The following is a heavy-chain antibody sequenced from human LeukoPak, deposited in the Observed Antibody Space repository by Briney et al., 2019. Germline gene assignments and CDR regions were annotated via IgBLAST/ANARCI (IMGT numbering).Heavy chain of an antibody. CDR3: AKEGVRARLEEFDAFDI. CDR2: ISSSGSTI. J-gene: IGHJ3*02. V-gene: IGHV3-48*03. D-gene: IGHD3-16*01. Sequence: QPGGSLRLSCAASGFTFSSYEMNWVRQAPGKGLEWVSYISSSGSTIYYADSVKGRFTISRDNSKNTLYLQMNSLRAEDTAVYYCAKEGVRARLEEFDAFDIWGQGTMVTVSS. CDR1: GFTFSSYE.